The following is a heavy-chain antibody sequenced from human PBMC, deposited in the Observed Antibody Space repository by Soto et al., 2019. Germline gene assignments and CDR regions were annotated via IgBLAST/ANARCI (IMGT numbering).Heavy chain of an antibody. CDR1: GYTFTSYG. Sequence: ASVKVSCKASGYTFTSYGISWVRQAPGQGLEWMVWISAYNGNTNYAQKLQGRVTMTTDTSTSTAYMELRSLRSDETAVYYCAAERHPDGMGVWGQGTTVTVSS. CDR3: AAERHPDGMGV. J-gene: IGHJ6*02. CDR2: ISAYNGNT. V-gene: IGHV1-18*01.